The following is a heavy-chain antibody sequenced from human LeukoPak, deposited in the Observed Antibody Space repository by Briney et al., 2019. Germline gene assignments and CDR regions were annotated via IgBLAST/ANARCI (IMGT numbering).Heavy chain of an antibody. Sequence: GGSLRLSCAASGFIFSNYWMHWVRQAPGKGLVWVSRIKTDGSTIAYADSVKGRFTISRDNAMNTLYLQMDSLGAEDTAVYYCAMVGQREWFFDLWGRGTLVTVS. V-gene: IGHV3-74*01. CDR1: GFIFSNYW. CDR2: IKTDGSTI. CDR3: AMVGQREWFFDL. J-gene: IGHJ2*01. D-gene: IGHD2-15*01.